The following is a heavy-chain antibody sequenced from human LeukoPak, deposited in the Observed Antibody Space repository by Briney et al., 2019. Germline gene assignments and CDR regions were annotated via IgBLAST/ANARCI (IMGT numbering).Heavy chain of an antibody. J-gene: IGHJ3*02. CDR2: ISGSGGST. V-gene: IGHV3-23*01. Sequence: TGGSLRLSCAASGFTFSSYAMSWVRQAPGKGLEWVSAISGSGGSTYYADSVKGRFTISRDNSKNTLYLQMNSLRAEDTAVYYCAKDQPTYYDFWSGYYDAFDIWGQGTMVTVSS. CDR1: GFTFSSYA. CDR3: AKDQPTYYDFWSGYYDAFDI. D-gene: IGHD3-3*01.